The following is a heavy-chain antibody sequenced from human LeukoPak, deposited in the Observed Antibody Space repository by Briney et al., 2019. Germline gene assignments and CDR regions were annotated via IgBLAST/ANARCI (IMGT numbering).Heavy chain of an antibody. CDR3: ARGKGVGATIYSNFDY. CDR2: INHSGST. D-gene: IGHD1-26*01. V-gene: IGHV4-34*01. J-gene: IGHJ4*02. CDR1: GGSFSGYY. Sequence: PSETLSLTCAVYGGSFSGYYWSWIRQPPGKGLEWIGEINHSGSTNYNPSLKSRVTISVDTSKNQFSLKLSSVTAADTAVYYCARGKGVGATIYSNFDYWGQGTLVTVSS.